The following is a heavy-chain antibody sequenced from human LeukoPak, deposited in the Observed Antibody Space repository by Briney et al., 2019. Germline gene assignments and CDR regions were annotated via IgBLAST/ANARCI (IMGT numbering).Heavy chain of an antibody. CDR3: ASPLDVWGSYRYAFDI. V-gene: IGHV4-4*02. D-gene: IGHD3-16*02. CDR1: GGSISSSNW. Sequence: SGTLSLTCAFSGGSISSSNWWSWVRQPPGKGLEWIGEIYHSGSTNYNPSLTSRVTISVDKSKNQFSLKLSSVTAADTAVYYCASPLDVWGSYRYAFDIWGQGTMVTVSS. J-gene: IGHJ3*02. CDR2: IYHSGST.